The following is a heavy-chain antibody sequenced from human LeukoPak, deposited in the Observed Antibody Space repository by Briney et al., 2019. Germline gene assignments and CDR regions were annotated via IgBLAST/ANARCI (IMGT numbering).Heavy chain of an antibody. D-gene: IGHD2-2*01. J-gene: IGHJ4*02. CDR1: GGTFSSYA. V-gene: IGHV1-69*05. CDR2: IIPIFGTA. CDR3: ARGRGCSSTSCYFDY. Sequence: SVKVSCKASGGTFSSYAISWVRQAPGQGLEWMGGIIPIFGTANYAQKFQGRVTITTDESTSTAYMELSSLRSEDTAVYYCARGRGCSSTSCYFDYWGQGTLVTVSS.